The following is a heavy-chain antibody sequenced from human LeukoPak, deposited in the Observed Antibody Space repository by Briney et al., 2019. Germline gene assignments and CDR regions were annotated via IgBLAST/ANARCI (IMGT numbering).Heavy chain of an antibody. CDR2: ISSSGSTI. J-gene: IGHJ4*02. D-gene: IGHD2-2*01. V-gene: IGHV3-11*04. CDR1: GFTFSDYY. Sequence: GGSLRLSCAASGFTFSDYYMSWIRQAPGKGLEWVSYISSSGSTIYYADSVKGRFTISSDNAKSALYLQMNSLRDEDTAVYYCAREGYCSSTGCYPLDYWGQGTLVTVSS. CDR3: AREGYCSSTGCYPLDY.